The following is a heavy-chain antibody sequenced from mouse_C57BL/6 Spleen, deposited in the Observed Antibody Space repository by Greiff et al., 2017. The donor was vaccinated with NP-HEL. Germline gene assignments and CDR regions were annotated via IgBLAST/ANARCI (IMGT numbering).Heavy chain of an antibody. V-gene: IGHV1-4*01. J-gene: IGHJ1*03. CDR1: GYTFTSYT. CDR2: INPSSGYT. CDR3: ARGSYPYWYFDV. D-gene: IGHD2-12*01. Sequence: QVQLQQSGAELARPGASVKMSCKASGYTFTSYTMHWVKQRPGQGLEWIGYINPSSGYTKYNQKFKDKATLTADKSSSTAYMQLSSLTSEDSAVYYCARGSYPYWYFDVWGTGTTVTVSS.